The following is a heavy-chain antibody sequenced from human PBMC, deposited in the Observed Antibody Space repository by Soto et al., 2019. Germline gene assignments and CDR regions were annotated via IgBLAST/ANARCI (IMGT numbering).Heavy chain of an antibody. D-gene: IGHD6-13*01. J-gene: IGHJ4*02. V-gene: IGHV4-34*01. CDR2: INHSGST. CDR1: GGSFSGYY. CDR3: ARGPHYSSSWVRAYYFDY. Sequence: SETLSLTCAVYGGSFSGYYWSWIRQPPGKGLEWIGEINHSGSTNYNPSLKSRVTISVDTSKNQFSLKLSSVTAADTAVYYCARGPHYSSSWVRAYYFDYWGQGTLVTVSS.